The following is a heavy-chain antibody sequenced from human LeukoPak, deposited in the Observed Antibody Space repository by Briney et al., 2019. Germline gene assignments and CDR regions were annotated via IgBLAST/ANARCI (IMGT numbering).Heavy chain of an antibody. V-gene: IGHV3-53*01. CDR3: ARDSGHDAFDI. Sequence: PGGSLSLPCAASGFTFSTNSVIWVRQPPGRGLEWVSVIYRSGSTYYADSVKGRFTISRDNSKNTLYLQMNRLRAEDTAVYYCARDSGHDAFDIWGQGTMVTVSS. J-gene: IGHJ3*02. CDR2: IYRSGST. CDR1: GFTFSTNS.